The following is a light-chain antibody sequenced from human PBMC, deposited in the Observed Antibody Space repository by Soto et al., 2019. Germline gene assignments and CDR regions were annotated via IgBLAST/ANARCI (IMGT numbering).Light chain of an antibody. CDR2: DVY. CDR1: SSNVGGYNY. J-gene: IGLJ1*01. CDR3: CSYAGSNTFYV. V-gene: IGLV2-11*01. Sequence: QSALTQPRSVSGSPGQSVTISCTRTSSNVGGYNYVSWYQHHPGKAPKLVIYDVYSRPSGVPDRFSGSKSDNTASLTISGLQAEDEADYYCCSYAGSNTFYVFGTGTKVTVL.